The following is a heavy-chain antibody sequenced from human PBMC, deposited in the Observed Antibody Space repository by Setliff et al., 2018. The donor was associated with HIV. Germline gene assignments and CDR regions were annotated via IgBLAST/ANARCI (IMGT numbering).Heavy chain of an antibody. CDR2: IYYSGNT. D-gene: IGHD2-2*01. V-gene: IGHV4-39*01. J-gene: IGHJ5*02. CDR3: ARQPVPGGVVVPGDDWVDP. CDR1: GGSIKSSSYY. Sequence: SETLSLTCTVSGGSIKSSSYYWGWIRQPPGKGLEWIGSIYYSGNTYYNPPLKSRVTMSVDTSKNQFSLKVTSVTAADTAVYYCARQPVPGGVVVPGDDWVDPWGQGTLVTVSS.